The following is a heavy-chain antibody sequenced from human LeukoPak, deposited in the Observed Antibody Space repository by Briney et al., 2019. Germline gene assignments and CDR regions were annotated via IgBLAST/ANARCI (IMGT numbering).Heavy chain of an antibody. CDR2: IYYSGST. V-gene: IGHV4-59*08. CDR3: ARWEAYYYDSSEGIFDY. D-gene: IGHD3-22*01. Sequence: SETLSPTCTVSGGSISSYYWSWIRQPPGKGLEWIGYIYYSGSTNYNPSLKSRVTISVDTSKNQFSLKLSSVTAADTAVYYCARWEAYYYDSSEGIFDYWGQGTLVTVSS. J-gene: IGHJ4*02. CDR1: GGSISSYY.